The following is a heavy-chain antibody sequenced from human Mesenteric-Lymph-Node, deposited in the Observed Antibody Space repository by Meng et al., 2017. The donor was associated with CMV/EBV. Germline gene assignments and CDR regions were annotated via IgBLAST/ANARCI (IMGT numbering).Heavy chain of an antibody. V-gene: IGHV3-21*01. Sequence: GESLNISCAASGFTFSSYSMNWVRQAPGKGLEWVSSISSSSSYIYYADSVKGRFTISRDNAKNSLYLQMNSLRAEDTAVYYCAREIAAAGVDYWGQGTLVTVSS. J-gene: IGHJ4*02. CDR3: AREIAAAGVDY. CDR2: ISSSSSYI. D-gene: IGHD6-13*01. CDR1: GFTFSSYS.